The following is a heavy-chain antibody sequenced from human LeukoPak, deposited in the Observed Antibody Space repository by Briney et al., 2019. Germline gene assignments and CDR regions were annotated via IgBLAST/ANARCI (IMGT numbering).Heavy chain of an antibody. CDR1: GGSISSYY. D-gene: IGHD5-18*01. CDR3: ARVRAGHTAMPDY. V-gene: IGHV4-59*01. CDR2: IYYSEST. J-gene: IGHJ4*02. Sequence: SETLSLTCTVSGGSISSYYWSWIRQPPGQGLEWIGYIYYSESTNYNPSLKSRVTISVDTSKNQFSLKLSSVTAADTAVYYCARVRAGHTAMPDYWGQGTLVTVSS.